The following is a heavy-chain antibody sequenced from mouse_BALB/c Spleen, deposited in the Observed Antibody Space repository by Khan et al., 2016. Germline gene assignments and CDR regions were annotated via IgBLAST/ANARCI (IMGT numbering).Heavy chain of an antibody. V-gene: IGHV3-2*02. CDR1: GYSITSDYA. J-gene: IGHJ4*01. CDR2: ISYSGST. Sequence: EVQLLETGPGLVKPSQSLSLTCTVTGYSITSDYAWNWIRQFPGNKLEWMGYISYSGSTSYNPSLKSRISITRDTSKNQFFLQLNSVTTEDTATYYCARFYYGSSYYYAMDYWGQGTSVTVSS. D-gene: IGHD1-1*01. CDR3: ARFYYGSSYYYAMDY.